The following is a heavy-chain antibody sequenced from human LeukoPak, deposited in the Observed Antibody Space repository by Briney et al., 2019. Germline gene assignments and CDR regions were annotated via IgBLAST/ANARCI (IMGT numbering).Heavy chain of an antibody. J-gene: IGHJ3*02. CDR1: GFTFSSYA. CDR2: ISGSGGST. Sequence: LSGGSLRLSCAASGFTFSSYAMSWVRQAPGKGLEWVSAISGSGGSTYYADSVKGRFTISRDNSKNTLYLQMNSLRAEDTAVYYCARDAYYYDSSGQTAFDIWGQGTMVTVSS. CDR3: ARDAYYYDSSGQTAFDI. V-gene: IGHV3-23*01. D-gene: IGHD3-22*01.